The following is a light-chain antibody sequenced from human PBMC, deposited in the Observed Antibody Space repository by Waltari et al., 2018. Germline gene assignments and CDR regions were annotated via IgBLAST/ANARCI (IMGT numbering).Light chain of an antibody. CDR3: SSYTSSSHVV. J-gene: IGLJ2*01. CDR2: DVS. CDR1: SRDVGGYNY. V-gene: IGLV2-14*01. Sequence: QSALTQPASVSGSPGQSITIPCTGTSRDVGGYNYVSWYQQHPGKAPKLMLYDVSNRPSGVSNRFSGSKSGNTASLTISGLQAEDEADYYCSSYTSSSHVVFGGGTKLTVL.